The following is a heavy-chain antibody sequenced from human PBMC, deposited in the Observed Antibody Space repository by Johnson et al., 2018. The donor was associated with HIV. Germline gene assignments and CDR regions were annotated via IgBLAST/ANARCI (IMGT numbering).Heavy chain of an antibody. J-gene: IGHJ3*02. V-gene: IGHV3-30*04. CDR2: ISYDESNK. CDR3: ANPTGSDAFDI. Sequence: HVQLVESGGGLVQPGRSLRLSCAASGFTFSSYAMHWVCQAPGKGLEWVAVISYDESNKYYADSLKGRFTISRDNSKNTLYLQMNSLRAEDTAVYYCANPTGSDAFDIWGQGTMVTVSS. CDR1: GFTFSSYA. D-gene: IGHD1-1*01.